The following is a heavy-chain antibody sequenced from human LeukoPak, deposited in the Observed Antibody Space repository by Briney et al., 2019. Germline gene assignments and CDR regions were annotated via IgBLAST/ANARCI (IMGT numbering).Heavy chain of an antibody. Sequence: ASVKVSCKASGDTFTAYYMYWVRQAPGQGLECMGRINPNSGGTNYAQKFQGRVTMTRDTSISTAYMELSRLTSDDTAVYYCATSSEGGYSYGSDIDYWGQGTLVTVSS. D-gene: IGHD5-18*01. V-gene: IGHV1-2*06. J-gene: IGHJ4*02. CDR3: ATSSEGGYSYGSDIDY. CDR1: GDTFTAYY. CDR2: INPNSGGT.